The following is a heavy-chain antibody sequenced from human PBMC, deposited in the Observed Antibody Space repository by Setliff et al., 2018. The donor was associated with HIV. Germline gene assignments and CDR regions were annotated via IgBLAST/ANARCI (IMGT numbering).Heavy chain of an antibody. J-gene: IGHJ6*03. CDR3: AKQLSPHFYYYMDV. CDR2: INSDGSST. CDR1: GFTLSSYW. V-gene: IGHV3-74*01. Sequence: GGSLRLSWEASGFTLSSYWMHWVRQVPGKGLVWVSRINSDGSSTSYADSVTGRFTISRDNARNTVYLQLNSLRVEDTAVYYCAKQLSPHFYYYMDVWGNGTTVTVSS. D-gene: IGHD3-3*02.